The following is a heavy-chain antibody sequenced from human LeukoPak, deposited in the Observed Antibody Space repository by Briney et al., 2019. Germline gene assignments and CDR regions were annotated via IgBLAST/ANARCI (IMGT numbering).Heavy chain of an antibody. CDR2: MSYDGSKE. CDR1: GFTFSSYG. J-gene: IGHJ5*02. CDR3: LVWKHVFDR. V-gene: IGHV3-30*03. D-gene: IGHD5/OR15-5a*01. Sequence: AGGSLRLSCAAPGFTFSSYGMHWVRQAPGKGLEWVAVMSYDGSKEYYADSVKGRFTISRDNSKNTLYLQMNSLRVEDTAVYYCLVWKHVFDRWGQGTLVTVSS.